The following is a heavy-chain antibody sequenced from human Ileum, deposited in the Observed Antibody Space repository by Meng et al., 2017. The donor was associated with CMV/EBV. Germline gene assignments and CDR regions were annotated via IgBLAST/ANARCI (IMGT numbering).Heavy chain of an antibody. CDR1: GFTFSSYA. CDR2: ISYDGSNK. J-gene: IGHJ2*01. Sequence: GESLKISCAASGFTFSSYAMHWVRQAPGKGLEWVAVISYDGSNKYYADSVKGRFTISRDNSKNTLYLQMNSLRAEDTAMYYCARDGAFGSGDWYFDLWGRGTLVTVSS. CDR3: ARDGAFGSGDWYFDL. D-gene: IGHD3-10*01. V-gene: IGHV3-30-3*01.